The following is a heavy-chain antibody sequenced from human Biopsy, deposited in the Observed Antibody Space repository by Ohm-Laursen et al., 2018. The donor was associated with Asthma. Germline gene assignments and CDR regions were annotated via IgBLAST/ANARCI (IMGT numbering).Heavy chain of an antibody. V-gene: IGHV4-39*01. CDR1: SGSGGYMRSGNYY. CDR2: IYYSGTT. J-gene: IGHJ6*02. D-gene: IGHD6-13*01. Sequence: SDTLSLTCSLSSGSGGYMRSGNYYWGWIRQPPGKGLEWIGSIYYSGTTPYNPSLESRVTVSADTSKNQFSLKLTSVTAADTAVYYCVRGSSSWHHGPFHYYYGLDVWGQGTTATVSS. CDR3: VRGSSSWHHGPFHYYYGLDV.